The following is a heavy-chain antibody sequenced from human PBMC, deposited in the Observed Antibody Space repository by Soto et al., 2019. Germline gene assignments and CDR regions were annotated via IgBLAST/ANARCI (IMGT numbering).Heavy chain of an antibody. CDR2: MYYSGSP. Sequence: SETLSLTCSVSGGSISSSSYYWGWIRQTPGKGLEWIGSMYYSGSPYDTPSLNSRVTISVDRSTNHFSLKRSSMTAADTAVYYCARVMYGDANRGVYNWFDTWRQGTVVTVPS. CDR3: ARVMYGDANRGVYNWFDT. D-gene: IGHD4-17*01. V-gene: IGHV4-39*02. CDR1: GGSISSSSYY. J-gene: IGHJ5*02.